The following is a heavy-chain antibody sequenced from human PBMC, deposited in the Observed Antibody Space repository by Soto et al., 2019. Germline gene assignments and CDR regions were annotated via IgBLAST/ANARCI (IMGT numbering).Heavy chain of an antibody. D-gene: IGHD2-21*01. CDR1: GYTFSGYS. Sequence: ASVKVSCKASGYTFSGYSITWVRQAPGQGLEWMGRVSGYNGNTNYARTLRDRLTLTTDTSTSTAYMELRSLTSDDTAVYYCARDVFCGGAPACPDMDVWGQGTTVTVSS. CDR3: ARDVFCGGAPACPDMDV. J-gene: IGHJ6*02. CDR2: VSGYNGNT. V-gene: IGHV1-18*04.